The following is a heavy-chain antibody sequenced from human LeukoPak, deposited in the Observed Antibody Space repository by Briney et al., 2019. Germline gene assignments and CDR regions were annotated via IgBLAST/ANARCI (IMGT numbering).Heavy chain of an antibody. CDR2: ISGSGGRT. Sequence: GGSLRLSCAASGFTFSNYAMSWVRQAPGKGLEWVSAISGSGGRTYYADSVKGRFTISRDNSKNTLYLQMNSLRAEDTAVYYCAKDLSYYDSSGYSVRYWGQGTLVTVSS. CDR1: GFTFSNYA. J-gene: IGHJ4*02. CDR3: AKDLSYYDSSGYSVRY. V-gene: IGHV3-23*01. D-gene: IGHD3-22*01.